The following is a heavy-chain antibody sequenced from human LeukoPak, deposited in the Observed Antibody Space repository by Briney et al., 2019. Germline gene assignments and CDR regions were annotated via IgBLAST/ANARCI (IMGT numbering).Heavy chain of an antibody. D-gene: IGHD6-13*01. V-gene: IGHV4-59*01. CDR2: IYYSGST. Sequence: SSETLSLTCTVSGGSISIYYWSWIRQPPGKGLEWIGYIYYSGSTNYNPSLKSRVTISVDTSKNQFSLKLSSVTAADTAVYYCARDLAAAGGGFDYWGQGTLVTVSS. CDR3: ARDLAAAGGGFDY. CDR1: GGSISIYY. J-gene: IGHJ4*02.